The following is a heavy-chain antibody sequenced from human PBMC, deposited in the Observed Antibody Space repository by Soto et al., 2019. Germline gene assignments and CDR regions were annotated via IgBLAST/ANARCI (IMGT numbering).Heavy chain of an antibody. CDR3: ARGLISQVVVVTYAFDI. J-gene: IGHJ3*02. CDR1: GYSISSGYY. V-gene: IGHV4-38-2*02. Sequence: SETLSLTCTVSGYSISSGYYWGWIRQPPGKGLEWIGSIYHSGSTYYNPSLKSRVTISVDTSKNQFSLKLISVTAADTAVYYCARGLISQVVVVTYAFDIWGQGTMVTVSS. D-gene: IGHD3-22*01. CDR2: IYHSGST.